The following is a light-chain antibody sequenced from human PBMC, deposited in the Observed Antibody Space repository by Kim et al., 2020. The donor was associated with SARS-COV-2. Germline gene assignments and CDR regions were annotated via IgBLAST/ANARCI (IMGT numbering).Light chain of an antibody. Sequence: EIVLTQSPATLSLSPGERAALSCRASQSVVDQLAWYQQKPGQATRLLIYDTSDRAAGIPARFSGSGSGTAFALTISSLGPEDFAVYFWQGRRNWPPGGTFGQGTRLEIK. V-gene: IGKV3-11*01. J-gene: IGKJ5*01. CDR1: QSVVDQ. CDR3: QGRRNWPPGGT. CDR2: DTS.